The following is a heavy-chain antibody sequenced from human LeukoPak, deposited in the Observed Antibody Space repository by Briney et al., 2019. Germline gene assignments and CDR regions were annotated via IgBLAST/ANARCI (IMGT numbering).Heavy chain of an antibody. V-gene: IGHV3-48*02. CDR2: ISSSSSTI. J-gene: IGHJ6*02. CDR1: GFTFSSYS. Sequence: GGSLRLSCAASGFTFSSYSMNWVRQAPGKGLEWVSYISSSSSTIYYADSVKGRFTISRDNAKNSLYLQMNSLRDEDTAVYYCARDYYGSGSPVFNYGMDVWGQGTTVTVSS. D-gene: IGHD3-10*01. CDR3: ARDYYGSGSPVFNYGMDV.